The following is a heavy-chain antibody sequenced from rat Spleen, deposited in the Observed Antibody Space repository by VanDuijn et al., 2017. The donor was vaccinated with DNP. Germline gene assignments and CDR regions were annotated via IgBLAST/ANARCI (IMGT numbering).Heavy chain of an antibody. CDR2: INTGSGGT. CDR1: GYTFTTYY. CDR3: GRDGHYAMDA. D-gene: IGHD1-12*03. J-gene: IGHJ3*01. V-gene: IGHV1-43*01. Sequence: QVQLQQSGAELAKPDSSVKISCRASGYTFTTYYITWIKQTTGQGLEYIGYINTGSGGTNYNEKFKGKATLTVDKSSSTAFMQLSSLTPDDSAVFYCGRDGHYAMDAWGQGTLVTVSS.